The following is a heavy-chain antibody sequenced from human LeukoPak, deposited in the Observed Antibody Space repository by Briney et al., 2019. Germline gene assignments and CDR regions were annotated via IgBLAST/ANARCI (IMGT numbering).Heavy chain of an antibody. CDR2: ISGSSSHI. V-gene: IGHV3-21*01. Sequence: GGSLRLSCAASGFTFNSYSINWVRQAPGKGLEWVSSISGSSSHIYYADSVKGRFTISRDSAKNSLYLQMNSLRAEDTAVYYCARYCRSISCLGGAFDIWGQGTMVTVSS. D-gene: IGHD2-2*01. CDR1: GFTFNSYS. CDR3: ARYCRSISCLGGAFDI. J-gene: IGHJ3*02.